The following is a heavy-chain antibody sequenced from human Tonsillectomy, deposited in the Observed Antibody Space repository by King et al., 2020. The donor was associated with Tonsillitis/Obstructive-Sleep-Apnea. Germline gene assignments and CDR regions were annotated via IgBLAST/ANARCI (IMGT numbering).Heavy chain of an antibody. V-gene: IGHV5-51*01. CDR1: XYSFTSYW. J-gene: IGHJ3*02. CDR3: ASRXXDXXXXXX. CDR2: IXPGDSDT. Sequence: QLVQSXVEVKKPXXSLKXXXKDXXYSFTSYWIXWLRQMPGKXXEWXGIIXPGDSDTIYXPXXQXXXXISXXKSISXAXLQGSSLXASDTAMYYCASRXXDXXXXXXWXXXXXVTXSS.